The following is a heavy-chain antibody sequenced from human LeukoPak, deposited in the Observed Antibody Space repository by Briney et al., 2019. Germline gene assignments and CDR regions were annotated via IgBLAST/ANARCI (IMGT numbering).Heavy chain of an antibody. CDR2: IYYSGST. V-gene: IGHV4-39*01. J-gene: IGHJ4*02. CDR1: GGSISSSSYY. D-gene: IGHD1-26*01. CDR3: ARLEVGALDY. Sequence: SETLSLTCTVSGGSISSSSYYWGWIRQPPGKGLEWIGTIYYSGSTYYNPSLRSRVTISVDTSKNQFSLKLSSVTAADTAIYYCARLEVGALDYWGQGTLVIVSS.